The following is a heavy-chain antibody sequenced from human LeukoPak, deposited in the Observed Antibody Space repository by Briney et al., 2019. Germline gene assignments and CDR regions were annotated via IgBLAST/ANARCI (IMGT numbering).Heavy chain of an antibody. J-gene: IGHJ3*02. D-gene: IGHD3-22*01. CDR1: GGTFSSYA. V-gene: IGHV1-69*04. CDR2: IIPILGIA. Sequence: EASVKASCKASGGTFSSYAISWVRQAPGQGLEWMGRIIPILGIANYAQKFQGRVTITADKSTSTAYMELSSLRSEDTAVYYCARGGRMIVDAFDIWGQGTMVTVSS. CDR3: ARGGRMIVDAFDI.